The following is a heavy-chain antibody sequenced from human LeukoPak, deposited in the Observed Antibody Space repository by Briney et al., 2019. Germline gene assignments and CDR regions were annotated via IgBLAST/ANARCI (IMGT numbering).Heavy chain of an antibody. CDR1: GYTFTGYY. D-gene: IGHD2-2*01. CDR3: ARGGYCSSTSCYDAFDI. V-gene: IGHV1-2*02. J-gene: IGHJ3*02. CDR2: INPNSGGT. Sequence: ASVKVSCKASGYTFTGYYMHWVRQAPGQGLEWMGWINPNSGGTNYAQKFQGRVTMTRDTSISTAYMELSRLRSGDTAVYYCARGGYCSSTSCYDAFDIWGQGTMVTVSS.